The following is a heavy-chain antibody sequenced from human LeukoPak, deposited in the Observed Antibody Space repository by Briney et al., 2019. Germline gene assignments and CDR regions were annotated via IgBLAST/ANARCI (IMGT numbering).Heavy chain of an antibody. D-gene: IGHD3-22*01. CDR1: GGTFSSYT. V-gene: IGHV1-69*02. CDR2: IIPILGIA. J-gene: IGHJ4*02. CDR3: ARGDDSSGYYHFDY. Sequence: SVKVSCKASGGTFSSYTISWVRQAPGQGLEWMGRIIPILGIANYAQKFQGRVTITADKSTSTAYMELSSLRSDDTAVYYCARGDDSSGYYHFDYWGQGTLVSVSS.